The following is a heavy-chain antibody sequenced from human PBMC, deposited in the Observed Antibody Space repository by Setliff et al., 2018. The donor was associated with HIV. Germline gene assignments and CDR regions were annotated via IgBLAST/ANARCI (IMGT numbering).Heavy chain of an antibody. V-gene: IGHV5-51*01. D-gene: IGHD6-13*01. CDR1: GYRFSSYW. CDR3: ARHLIPGDPRYSSSWYY. Sequence: GESLKISCKGSGYRFSSYWIGWVRQMPGKGLEWMGIIYLGDSDTTYSPSFQGQVTISVDKSISTAYLQWSSLKTSDTAMYYCARHLIPGDPRYSSSWYYWGQGTLVTVSS. J-gene: IGHJ4*02. CDR2: IYLGDSDT.